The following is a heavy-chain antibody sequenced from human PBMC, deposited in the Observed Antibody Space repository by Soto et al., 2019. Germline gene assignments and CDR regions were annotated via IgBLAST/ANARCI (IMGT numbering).Heavy chain of an antibody. J-gene: IGHJ4*02. CDR3: ARERLNTGWYGFDH. D-gene: IGHD6-19*01. V-gene: IGHV1-18*04. CDR1: GYTFSNYD. Sequence: QVQLVQSGGEVKKPGASVKVSCKTSGYTFSNYDFSWVRQAPGQGLEWMGWVSNKNGVTNYAEKFRDRVTMTTDISTNTIHMELRSLRSDDTAVYFCARERLNTGWYGFDHWGQGAQVTVSS. CDR2: VSNKNGVT.